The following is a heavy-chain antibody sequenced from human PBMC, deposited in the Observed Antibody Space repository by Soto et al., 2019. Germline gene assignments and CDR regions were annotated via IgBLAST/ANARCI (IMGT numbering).Heavy chain of an antibody. J-gene: IGHJ5*02. CDR3: ARNYYGSRSYNWFDP. D-gene: IGHD3-10*01. Sequence: PSETLSLTCAVSGYSISSDYYWGWIRQPPGKGLEWIGSIYHRGSTYYNPSLKSRVTISVDTSENQFSLKLDSVTAADTAVYYCARNYYGSRSYNWFDPWGQGTPVTVSS. CDR2: IYHRGST. CDR1: GYSISSDYY. V-gene: IGHV4-38-2*01.